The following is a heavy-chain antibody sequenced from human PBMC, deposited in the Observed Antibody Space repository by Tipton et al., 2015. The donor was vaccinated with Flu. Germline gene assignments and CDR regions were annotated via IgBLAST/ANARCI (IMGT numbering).Heavy chain of an antibody. CDR3: ARLGYDFWSGYATGLWGSHYYYGMDV. Sequence: TASGFTFGSYWMSWVRQAPGKGLEWVANIKQDGSEKYYVDSVKGRFIISRDIAKTSVYLQMNSLRAEDTAVYYCARLGYDFWSGYATGLWGSHYYYGMDVWGQGTTVTVSS. J-gene: IGHJ6*02. CDR1: GFTFGSYW. V-gene: IGHV3-7*01. D-gene: IGHD3-3*01. CDR2: IKQDGSEK.